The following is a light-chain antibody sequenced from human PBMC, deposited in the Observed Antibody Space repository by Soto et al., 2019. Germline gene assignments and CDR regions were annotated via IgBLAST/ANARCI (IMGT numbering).Light chain of an antibody. CDR3: ATWDDILSGRV. CDR1: SSNIGSNY. Sequence: QSVLTQPPSASGTPGQTVTISCSGSSSNIGSNYVYWYQQFPGVAPKLLIHRNSQRPSGVPDRFSGSKSGTSASLAISGLRSEDEADYYCATWDDILSGRVFGGGTKLTVL. J-gene: IGLJ3*02. CDR2: RNS. V-gene: IGLV1-47*01.